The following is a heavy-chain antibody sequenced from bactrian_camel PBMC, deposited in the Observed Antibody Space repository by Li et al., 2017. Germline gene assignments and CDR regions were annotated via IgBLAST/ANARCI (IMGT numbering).Heavy chain of an antibody. D-gene: IGHD1*01. Sequence: HVQLVESGGDSVQAGGSLRLSCATSGVSYRSNCLGWFRQAPGKGREGVAGITTGSGSAEYADFVNNRFTISRSKAKNTVFLQMTNLQPEDAGMYYCAASDSVDSDPTRCLERSTTMPYWGQGTQVTVS. CDR2: ITTGSGSA. V-gene: IGHV3S1*01. J-gene: IGHJ4*01. CDR3: AASDSVDSDPTRCLERSTTMPY. CDR1: GVSYRSNC.